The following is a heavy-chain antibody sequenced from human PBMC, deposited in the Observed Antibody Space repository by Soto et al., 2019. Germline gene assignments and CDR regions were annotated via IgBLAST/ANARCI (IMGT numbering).Heavy chain of an antibody. D-gene: IGHD1-1*01. CDR1: GFTFRTFA. J-gene: IGHJ6*02. V-gene: IGHV3-30-3*01. CDR2: ISNDGSIK. Sequence: QVQLVESGGRVVQPGRSLRLSCAASGFTFRTFAMHWVRHAPGKGLEWVAVISNDGSIKYFLDSVKGRFTISRDNSNNTLSLQMDSLRAEDTAVYYCARDKKPFNWSPSILKSYYYGMDVWGQGTTVTVSS. CDR3: ARDKKPFNWSPSILKSYYYGMDV.